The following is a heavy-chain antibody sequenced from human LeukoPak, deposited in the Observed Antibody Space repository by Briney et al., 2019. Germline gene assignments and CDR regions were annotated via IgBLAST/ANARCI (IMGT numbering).Heavy chain of an antibody. CDR1: KFTFNNYA. D-gene: IGHD3-10*01. J-gene: IGHJ6*03. V-gene: IGHV3-48*01. Sequence: GGSLRLSCLASKFTFNNYAMTWVRQAPGKGLEWVSYISSSSSTIYYADSVKGRFTISRDNAKNSLYLQMNSLRAEDTAVYYCARVGMVRGVIKWHRYYYYMDVWGKGTTVTISS. CDR3: ARVGMVRGVIKWHRYYYYMDV. CDR2: ISSSSSTI.